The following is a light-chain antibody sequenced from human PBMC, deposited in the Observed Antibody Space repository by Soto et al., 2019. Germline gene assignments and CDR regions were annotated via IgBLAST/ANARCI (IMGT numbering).Light chain of an antibody. Sequence: IVLTQSPGTLYLSPGERATLSCRASQSVTSYLAWYQQKPGQAPRLLIYGASFRATDVPDRFTAGGSGTDFTLTISRLEPEDYAVYYCQQYGRARLTFGGGTKV. CDR2: GAS. V-gene: IGKV3-20*01. CDR1: QSVTSY. CDR3: QQYGRARLT. J-gene: IGKJ4*01.